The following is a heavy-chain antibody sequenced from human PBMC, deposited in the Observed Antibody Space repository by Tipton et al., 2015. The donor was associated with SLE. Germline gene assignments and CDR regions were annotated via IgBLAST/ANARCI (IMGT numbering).Heavy chain of an antibody. D-gene: IGHD2-21*01. CDR3: TTVPVIPNYYYYHGVDV. V-gene: IGHV3-15*07. Sequence: SLRLSCVGSGFIFSNVWINWVRQAPGKGLAWVGRIKSNADVGTTDYAVPMRGTFSISRDDSQNTVFLQMNDVKTEDTAVYFCTTVPVIPNYYYYHGVDVWGQGTTVSVS. CDR1: GFIFSNVW. CDR2: IKSNADVGTT. J-gene: IGHJ6*02.